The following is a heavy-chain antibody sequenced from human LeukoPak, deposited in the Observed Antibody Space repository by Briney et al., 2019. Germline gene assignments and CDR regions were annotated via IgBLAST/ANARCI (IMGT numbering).Heavy chain of an antibody. CDR1: GGSISSSSYY. CDR3: ASQPYYDSSGYYFY. Sequence: PSETLSLTYTVSGGSISSSSYYWGWIRQPPGKGLEWIGSIYYSGSTYYNPSLKSRVTISVDTSKNQFSLKLSSVTAADTAVYYCASQPYYDSSGYYFYWGQGTLVTVSS. V-gene: IGHV4-39*01. D-gene: IGHD3-22*01. CDR2: IYYSGST. J-gene: IGHJ4*02.